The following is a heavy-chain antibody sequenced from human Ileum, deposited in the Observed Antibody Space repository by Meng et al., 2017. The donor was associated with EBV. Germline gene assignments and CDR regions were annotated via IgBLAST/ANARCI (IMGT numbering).Heavy chain of an antibody. CDR2: CSGGT. CDR1: GVSISSGVYH. CDR3: AIYAVGGSGQGY. Sequence: HVPLHESGPGLVKPSQTLSLTCAVSGVSISSGVYHWSWIRQPPGKGLEWIGCSGGTYYNPSLKSRLTISVDTSKNQFSLKLDSATAADTAVYYCAIYAVGGSGQGYWGQGTLVTVSS. J-gene: IGHJ4*02. D-gene: IGHD1-26*01. V-gene: IGHV4-30-4*01.